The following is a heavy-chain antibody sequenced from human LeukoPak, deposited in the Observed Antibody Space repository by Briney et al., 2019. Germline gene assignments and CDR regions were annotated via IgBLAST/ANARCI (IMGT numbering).Heavy chain of an antibody. Sequence: GGSLRLSCAASGFTFSSYAMHWVRQAPGKGLEWVAVISYDGSNKYYADSVKGRFTISRDNSKNTLYLQMNSLRAEDTAVYYCARVTAAAGTFSDYWGQGTLVTVSS. CDR3: ARVTAAAGTFSDY. CDR1: GFTFSSYA. CDR2: ISYDGSNK. V-gene: IGHV3-30*04. J-gene: IGHJ4*02. D-gene: IGHD6-13*01.